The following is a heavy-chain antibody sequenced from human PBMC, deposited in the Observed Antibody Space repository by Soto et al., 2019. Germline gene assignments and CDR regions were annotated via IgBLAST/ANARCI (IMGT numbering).Heavy chain of an antibody. V-gene: IGHV3-30*04. CDR1: GFTCSCYS. CDR2: ISNDGRIT. D-gene: IGHD3-3*01. CDR3: STEMELRKYFDY. Sequence: QVQLVESGGDVVQPGKSLRLSCAASGFTCSCYSMHWVRQAPGKGLEWVAVISNDGRITYYADSVRGRFTISRDNSETTLFLQMRGLRADAKGVYYCSTEMELRKYFDYWGQGTLVTVSS. J-gene: IGHJ4*02.